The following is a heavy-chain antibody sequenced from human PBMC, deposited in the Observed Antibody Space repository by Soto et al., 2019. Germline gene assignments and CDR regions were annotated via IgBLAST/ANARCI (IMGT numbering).Heavy chain of an antibody. CDR2: IYYSGST. CDR1: GGSISSYY. D-gene: IGHD4-17*01. Sequence: SETLSLTCTVSGGSISSYYWSWIRQRPGKGLEWIGYIYYSGSTNYNPSLKSRVTISVDTSKNQFSLKLSSVTAADTAVYYCARHYGDYLGGLFYYYMDVWGKGTTVTVSS. CDR3: ARHYGDYLGGLFYYYMDV. V-gene: IGHV4-59*08. J-gene: IGHJ6*03.